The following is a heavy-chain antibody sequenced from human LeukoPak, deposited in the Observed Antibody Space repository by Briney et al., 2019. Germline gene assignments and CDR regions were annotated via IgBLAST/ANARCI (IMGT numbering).Heavy chain of an antibody. D-gene: IGHD1-14*01. V-gene: IGHV1-2*06. CDR3: ARGPPRRHYYYYYGMDV. CDR2: INPNSGGT. J-gene: IGHJ6*02. Sequence: GASVKISCKAPGYTFTGYYMHWVRQAPGQGLEWMGRINPNSGGTNYAQKFQGRVTMTRDTSISTAYMELSRLRSDDTAVYYCARGPPRRHYYYYYGMDVWGQGTTVTVSS. CDR1: GYTFTGYY.